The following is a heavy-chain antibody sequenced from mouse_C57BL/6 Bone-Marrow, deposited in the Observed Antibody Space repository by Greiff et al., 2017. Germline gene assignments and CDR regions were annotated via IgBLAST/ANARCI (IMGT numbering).Heavy chain of an antibody. V-gene: IGHV1-64*01. CDR3: GSNWPYFDY. D-gene: IGHD4-1*01. Sequence: VQLQQSGAVLVKPGASVKLSCKASGYTFTSYWMHWVKQRPGQGLEWIGMIHPNSGSTNYNEKFKSKAKLTVDKSSSTAYMQLSSLTSEDSAVYYCGSNWPYFDYWGQGTTLTVSS. J-gene: IGHJ2*01. CDR1: GYTFTSYW. CDR2: IHPNSGST.